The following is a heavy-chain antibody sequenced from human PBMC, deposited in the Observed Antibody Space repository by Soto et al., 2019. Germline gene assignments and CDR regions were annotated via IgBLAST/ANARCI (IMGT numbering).Heavy chain of an antibody. J-gene: IGHJ5*02. CDR3: ARAGIVATTQLGWFDP. V-gene: IGHV3-33*01. CDR2: IWPDGNIE. D-gene: IGHD1-26*01. CDR1: GFKFSNYG. Sequence: QVQLVESGGGVVQPGRSLRLSCSASGFKFSNYGFHCVRQAPGKGLEWVAAIWPDGNIEHYLDAVKGRFTISRDNSNNALSLQMNSLSTDDTAIYYCARAGIVATTQLGWFDPWGQGTLVIVSS.